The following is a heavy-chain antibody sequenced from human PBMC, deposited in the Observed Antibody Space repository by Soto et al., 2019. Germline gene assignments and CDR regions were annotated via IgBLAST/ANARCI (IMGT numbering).Heavy chain of an antibody. CDR2: ISGRSSGT. CDR1: GFNFGAYA. V-gene: IGHV3-23*01. CDR3: AKDRSENFWVYYSPMGV. Sequence: HPGGALRLSCEASGFNFGAYAMSWVRQAPGKGLEWVSGISGRSSGTYYTDSVKSRFTISRDNSKNTVYLQMNSLRGEDTAVYYCAKDRSENFWVYYSPMGVWGQGTAVTVS. J-gene: IGHJ6*02. D-gene: IGHD6-19*01.